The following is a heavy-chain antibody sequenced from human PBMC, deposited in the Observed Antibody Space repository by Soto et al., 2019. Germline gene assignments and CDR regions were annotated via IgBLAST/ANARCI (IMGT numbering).Heavy chain of an antibody. CDR3: ARDSVYYGDYELNYFDY. J-gene: IGHJ4*02. V-gene: IGHV3-11*05. D-gene: IGHD4-17*01. CDR2: ISSSSSYT. Sequence: QVQLVESGGGLVKPGGYLRVSCAASGITFNDYYMSWIRQAPGKGLEWVSYISSSSSYTNYADSVKGRFTISRDNAKNSLYLQMNSLRAEDTAVYYCARDSVYYGDYELNYFDYWGQGTLVTVSS. CDR1: GITFNDYY.